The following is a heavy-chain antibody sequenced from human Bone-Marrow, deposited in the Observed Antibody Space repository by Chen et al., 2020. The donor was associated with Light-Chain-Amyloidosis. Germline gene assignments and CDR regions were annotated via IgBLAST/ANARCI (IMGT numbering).Heavy chain of an antibody. CDR1: GGSISSSSYY. CDR3: AGDGIEGQWLPPDI. D-gene: IGHD6-19*01. V-gene: IGHV4-39*07. J-gene: IGHJ3*02. Sequence: QLQLQESGPGLVKPSETLSLTCTVSGGSISSSSYYWGWIRQPPGKGLEWIGSIYYSGSTYYNPSLKSRVTISVDTSKNQFSLKLSSVTAADTAVYYCAGDGIEGQWLPPDIWGQGTMVTVSS. CDR2: IYYSGST.